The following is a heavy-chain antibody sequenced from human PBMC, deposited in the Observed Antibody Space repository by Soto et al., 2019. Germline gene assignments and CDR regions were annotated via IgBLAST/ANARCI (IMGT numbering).Heavy chain of an antibody. CDR2: ISSGSTTI. D-gene: IGHD1-1*01. J-gene: IGHJ6*02. CDR3: ARVRRNDASDYYGMDV. V-gene: IGHV3-48*02. Sequence: EVKLVESGGGSAQPGGSLRLSCAASGFSFSTSTMNWVRQAPEKGLEWVSYISSGSTTIYYADSVKDRFTISRDNGKNSLYLQMNSLRDEDTAVNYCARVRRNDASDYYGMDVWGQGTAVTVSS. CDR1: GFSFSTST.